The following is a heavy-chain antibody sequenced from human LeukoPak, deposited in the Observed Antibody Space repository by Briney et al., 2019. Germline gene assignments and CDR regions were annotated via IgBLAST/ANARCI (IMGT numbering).Heavy chain of an antibody. CDR1: GFTFSNDA. J-gene: IGHJ5*02. V-gene: IGHV3-23*01. CDR3: AKAQYCGSSSCYTWFGP. Sequence: GGSLRLSCAASGFTFSNDAMSWVRQAPGQGLEWVSAISSSSGDNTYYADSVKGRFTISRDNSKNTLYLQMSSLRAEDTAIYYCAKAQYCGSSSCYTWFGPWGQGTLVTVSS. D-gene: IGHD2-2*02. CDR2: ISSSSGDNT.